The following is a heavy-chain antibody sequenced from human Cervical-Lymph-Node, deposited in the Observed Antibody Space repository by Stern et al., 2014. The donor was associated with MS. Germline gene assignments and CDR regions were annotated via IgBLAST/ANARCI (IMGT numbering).Heavy chain of an antibody. Sequence: QVQLMQSGAEVKKPGSSVKVSCKASGGTLNNYAVSWVRQAPGQGLEWMGKCIPFLGIANYAHKFHGIVTLPAAATTSDKEVSSLMSDHTAVYYCARSPDLYDSSGYYFDWGQGTLVTVSS. J-gene: IGHJ4*02. CDR3: ARSPDLYDSSGYYFD. D-gene: IGHD3-22*01. CDR1: GGTLNNYA. CDR2: CIPFLGIA. V-gene: IGHV1-69*04.